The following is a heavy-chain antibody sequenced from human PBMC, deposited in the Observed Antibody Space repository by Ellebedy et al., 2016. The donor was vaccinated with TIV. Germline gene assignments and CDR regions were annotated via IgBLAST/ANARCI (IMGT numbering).Heavy chain of an antibody. Sequence: GESLKISCAGSRFTFSNYWMHWVRQAPGKGLEWVSVISTSGSTFYADSVKGRFTTSRDRSKNTLYLQMNSLRAEDTAVYYCAARLASLSAFADFDYWGQGTLVTVSS. V-gene: IGHV3-53*01. CDR2: ISTSGST. CDR3: AARLASLSAFADFDY. J-gene: IGHJ4*02. CDR1: RFTFSNYW. D-gene: IGHD6-6*01.